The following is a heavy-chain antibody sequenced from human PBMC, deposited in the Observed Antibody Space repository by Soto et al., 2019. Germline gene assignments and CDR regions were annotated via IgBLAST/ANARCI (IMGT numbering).Heavy chain of an antibody. CDR3: VKDRSGEKCPCMDV. CDR1: GFTFWNYA. V-gene: IGHV3-23*01. Sequence: EVQLLESGGGLGQPGGSLRLSCEASGFTFWNYAMTWVRRAPGKGPEWVSSISRNGDRTYYVDSVKGRFIISRDKSENTLVLQMDSLRAEDAAIYYCVKDRSGEKCPCMDVWGQGTTVTVSS. CDR2: ISRNGDRT. D-gene: IGHD3-3*01. J-gene: IGHJ6*02.